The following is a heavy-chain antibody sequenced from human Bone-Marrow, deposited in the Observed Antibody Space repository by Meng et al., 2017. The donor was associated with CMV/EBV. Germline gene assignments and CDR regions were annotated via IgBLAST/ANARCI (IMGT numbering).Heavy chain of an antibody. D-gene: IGHD1-1*01. CDR3: AERGGGY. CDR2: IHYTGRA. CDR1: GVSISTHY. Sequence: QWRLQQSGPGLVKPSETLSLTCRVSGVSISTHYWSWIRQTPGKGLEWIASIHYTGRADYSPSLKSRVTVSVDTSDSQLSLKLSSVTTADTAMYYCAERGGGYWGQGILVTVSS. V-gene: IGHV4-59*11. J-gene: IGHJ4*02.